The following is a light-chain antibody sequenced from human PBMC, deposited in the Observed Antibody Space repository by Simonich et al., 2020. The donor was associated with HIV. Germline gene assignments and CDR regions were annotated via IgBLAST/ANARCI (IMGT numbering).Light chain of an antibody. V-gene: IGKV3-20*01. Sequence: EIVMTQSPATLSVSPGERATLSCRASQSVSSNLAWYQQKPGQAPRLLIYGASNRATGIPDRFSGSGSGTHFTLTISRLEPEDFAVYYCQQYGRSPNTFGQGTKVEIK. J-gene: IGKJ1*01. CDR2: GAS. CDR3: QQYGRSPNT. CDR1: QSVSSN.